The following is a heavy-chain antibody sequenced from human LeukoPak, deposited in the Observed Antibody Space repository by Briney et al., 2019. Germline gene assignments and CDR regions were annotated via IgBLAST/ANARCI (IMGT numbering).Heavy chain of an antibody. J-gene: IGHJ4*02. CDR2: IHNSGST. D-gene: IGHD6-13*01. V-gene: IGHV4-61*01. Sequence: SETLSLTCTASGASVSGGNSYWTWIRQPPGKGLEWIGNIHNSGSTKYNPSLKSRVTISLDTSKNQFSLRSSSVTAADTAVYYCARDYHGSNWYYFDYWGQGSLVAVSS. CDR3: ARDYHGSNWYYFDY. CDR1: GASVSGGNSY.